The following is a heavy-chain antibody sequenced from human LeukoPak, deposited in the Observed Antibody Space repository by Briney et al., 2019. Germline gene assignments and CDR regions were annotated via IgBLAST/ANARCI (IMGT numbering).Heavy chain of an antibody. D-gene: IGHD3-9*01. CDR3: ARVANGYYDILTGYYLVGY. V-gene: IGHV1-18*01. CDR2: ISAYNGNT. Sequence: ASVKVSCKASGYTFTSYGISWVRQAPGQGLEWMGWISAYNGNTNYAQKLQGRVTMTTDTSTSTAYMELRSLRSDDTAVYYCARVANGYYDILTGYYLVGYWGQGTLVTVSS. CDR1: GYTFTSYG. J-gene: IGHJ4*02.